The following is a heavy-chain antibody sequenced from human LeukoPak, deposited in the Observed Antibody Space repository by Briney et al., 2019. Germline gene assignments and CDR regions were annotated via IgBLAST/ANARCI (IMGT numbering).Heavy chain of an antibody. J-gene: IGHJ6*02. V-gene: IGHV3-23*01. D-gene: IGHD2-2*01. CDR2: ISGSSDST. Sequence: PGGSLRLSCAASGFTVGSSYMNWVRQAPGKGLEWVSAISGSSDSTLFADSVKGRFTISRDNSKNTLYLQMNSLRAEDTAVYYCAKTQRDCSSTSCSRYFGMDVWGQGTTVTVSS. CDR3: AKTQRDCSSTSCSRYFGMDV. CDR1: GFTVGSSY.